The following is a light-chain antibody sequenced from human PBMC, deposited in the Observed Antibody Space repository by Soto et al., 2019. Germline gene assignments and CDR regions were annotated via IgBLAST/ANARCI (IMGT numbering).Light chain of an antibody. J-gene: IGKJ4*01. CDR2: GAS. CDR3: QQYGSSPFT. Sequence: EIVMTQSPATLSVSPGERATLSCRASQSISSNLAWYQQKPGQAPRLLIYGASTRATGIPARFSGSGPGTDFTLTISSLEPEDFAVYYCQQYGSSPFTFGGGTKVDNK. CDR1: QSISSN. V-gene: IGKV3-15*01.